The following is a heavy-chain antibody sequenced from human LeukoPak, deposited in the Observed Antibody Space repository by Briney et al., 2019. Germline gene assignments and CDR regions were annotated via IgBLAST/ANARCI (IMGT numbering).Heavy chain of an antibody. CDR3: ARGVYYYDSSGYLNWFDP. CDR2: INPNSGGT. CDR1: GYTFTGYY. V-gene: IGHV1-2*02. Sequence: ASVKVSCKASGYTFTGYYMHWVRQAPVQGLEWMGWINPNSGGTNYAQKFQGRVTMTRDTSISTAYMELSRLRSDDTAVYYCARGVYYYDSSGYLNWFDPWGQGTLVTVSS. D-gene: IGHD3-22*01. J-gene: IGHJ5*02.